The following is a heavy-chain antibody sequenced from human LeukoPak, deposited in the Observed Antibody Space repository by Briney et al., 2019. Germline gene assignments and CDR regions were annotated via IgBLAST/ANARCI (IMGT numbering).Heavy chain of an antibody. Sequence: GGSLRLSCAASGFTFSSYSMKWVRQAPGKGREWVSSISSSSSYIYYADSVKGRFTISRDNAKNSLYLQMNSLRAEDTAVYYCARVIVPNAFDIWGQGTMVTVSS. CDR3: ARVIVPNAFDI. CDR1: GFTFSSYS. V-gene: IGHV3-21*01. J-gene: IGHJ3*02. CDR2: ISSSSSYI. D-gene: IGHD2-8*01.